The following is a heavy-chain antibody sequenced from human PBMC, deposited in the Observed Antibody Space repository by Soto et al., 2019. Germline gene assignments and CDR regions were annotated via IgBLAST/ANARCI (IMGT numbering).Heavy chain of an antibody. D-gene: IGHD3-22*01. V-gene: IGHV4-61*01. CDR2: IYYSGST. CDR1: GGSVSSGSYY. CDR3: ARDYYDSSGTTTPYYYYGMDG. Sequence: LSLTCTVSGGSVSSGSYYWSWIRQPPGKGLEWIGYIYYSGSTNYNPSLKSRVTISVDTSKNQFSLKLSSVTAADTAVYYCARDYYDSSGTTTPYYYYGMDGWGQGTTVTVSS. J-gene: IGHJ6*02.